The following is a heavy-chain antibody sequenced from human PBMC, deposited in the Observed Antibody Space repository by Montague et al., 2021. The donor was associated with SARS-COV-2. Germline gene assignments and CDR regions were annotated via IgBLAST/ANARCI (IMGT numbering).Heavy chain of an antibody. CDR2: ISYDGSIQ. CDR1: GFTFNNFG. V-gene: IGHV3-30*18. J-gene: IGHJ4*02. CDR3: AKDATIFWFERGRGTFDY. D-gene: IGHD3-10*01. Sequence: SLRLSCAASGFTFNNFGMHWVRQAPGQGLEWVAVISYDGSIQYYADSMKGRFTISRDWSKSTPFLQMSSLRPEDTAVYYCAKDATIFWFERGRGTFDYWGRGTLVAVSS.